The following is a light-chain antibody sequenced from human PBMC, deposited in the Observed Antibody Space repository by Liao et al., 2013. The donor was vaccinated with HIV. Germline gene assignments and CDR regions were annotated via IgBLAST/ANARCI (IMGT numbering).Light chain of an antibody. CDR2: KDI. Sequence: SYELTQPPSVSVSPGQTARITCSGDALPKQYAYWYQQKPGQAPVLVIYKDIERPSGIPERFSGSSSGTTVTLTISGVQAEDEADYYCLAADSSATCPVFGGGTKLTVL. V-gene: IGLV3-25*03. CDR1: ALPKQY. J-gene: IGLJ3*02. CDR3: LAADSSATCPV.